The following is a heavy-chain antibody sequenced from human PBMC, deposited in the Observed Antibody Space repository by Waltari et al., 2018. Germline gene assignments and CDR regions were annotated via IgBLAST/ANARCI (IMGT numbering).Heavy chain of an antibody. Sequence: QVQLVQSGAEVRNPGASVKISCKASGNTFTNSYFHWIRQAPGQWLEWMGYINPPSGTYYAQEFRDRVILTSDTSINTVYMDLSSLRSDDTAVYYCAKYLASYWTRAYDVWGQGTMLTVSS. CDR3: AKYLASYWTRAYDV. J-gene: IGHJ3*01. CDR2: INPPSGT. CDR1: GNTFTNSY. V-gene: IGHV1-2*02. D-gene: IGHD2-21*01.